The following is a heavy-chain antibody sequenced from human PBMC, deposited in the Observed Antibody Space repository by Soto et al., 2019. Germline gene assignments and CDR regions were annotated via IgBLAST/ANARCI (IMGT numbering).Heavy chain of an antibody. J-gene: IGHJ6*03. CDR2: FDPEDGET. CDR1: GYTLTELS. D-gene: IGHD4-17*01. V-gene: IGHV1-24*01. Sequence: ASVKVSCKVSGYTLTELSTHWVRQAPGKGLEWMGGFDPEDGETIYAQKFQGRVTMTEDTSTDTAYMELSSLRSEDTAVYYCATAASMTTGSSPNYYYMDVWGKGTTVTVSS. CDR3: ATAASMTTGSSPNYYYMDV.